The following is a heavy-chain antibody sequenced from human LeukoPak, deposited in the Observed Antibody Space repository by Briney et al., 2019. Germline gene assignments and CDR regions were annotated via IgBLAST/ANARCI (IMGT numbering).Heavy chain of an antibody. J-gene: IGHJ4*02. Sequence: SETLSLTCTVSGGSISSSSYYWGWIRQPPGKGLEWIGSIYYSGSTYYNPSLKSRVTISVDTSKNQFSLKLSSVTAADTAVYYCARHGRLIVVVPAAMYYFDYWGQGTPVTVSS. D-gene: IGHD2-2*01. V-gene: IGHV4-39*01. CDR2: IYYSGST. CDR3: ARHGRLIVVVPAAMYYFDY. CDR1: GGSISSSSYY.